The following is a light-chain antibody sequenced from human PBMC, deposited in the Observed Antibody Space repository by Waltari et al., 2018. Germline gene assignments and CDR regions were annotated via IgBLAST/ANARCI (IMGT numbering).Light chain of an antibody. J-gene: IGLJ3*02. Sequence: QSALTQPASVSGSPGQSVTISCTETSDDVGNYNLVSLYQQHPGKLPQLMIYEGTKRLSGVSNRFSGSKSGNTASLTISGLQAEDEADYYCCSFASTSTLNWVFGGGTKLTVL. CDR2: EGT. CDR1: SDDVGNYNL. V-gene: IGLV2-23*01. CDR3: CSFASTSTLNWV.